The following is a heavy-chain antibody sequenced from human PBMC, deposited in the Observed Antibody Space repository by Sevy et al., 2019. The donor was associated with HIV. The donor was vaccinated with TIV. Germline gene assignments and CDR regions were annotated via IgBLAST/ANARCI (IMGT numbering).Heavy chain of an antibody. J-gene: IGHJ4*02. CDR1: GFSFSSYG. Sequence: GGSLRLSCVASGFSFSSYGMHWVRQAPGKGLEWVALISYHGTNKYYGDSVRGRFTGSRDNSRNTLYLQMDSLRAEETAGYYCAKISEEYIQTWYPPDYWGQGTLVTVSS. V-gene: IGHV3-30*18. CDR2: ISYHGTNK. CDR3: AKISEEYIQTWYPPDY. D-gene: IGHD5-18*01.